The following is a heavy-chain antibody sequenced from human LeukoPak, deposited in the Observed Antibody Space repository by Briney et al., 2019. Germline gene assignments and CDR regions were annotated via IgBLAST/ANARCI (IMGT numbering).Heavy chain of an antibody. CDR3: ARGTDSSGFYNSYFDP. D-gene: IGHD3-22*01. CDR2: IYSSGTT. J-gene: IGHJ5*02. V-gene: IGHV4-4*07. CDR1: GGSISGYY. Sequence: ASETLSLTCTVPGGSISGYYWNWIRQPAGKGLEWIGRIYSSGTTSYNLSLKSRVTMSVDTSKNQFSLELSSVTAADTAVYYCARGTDSSGFYNSYFDPWGQGILVTVSS.